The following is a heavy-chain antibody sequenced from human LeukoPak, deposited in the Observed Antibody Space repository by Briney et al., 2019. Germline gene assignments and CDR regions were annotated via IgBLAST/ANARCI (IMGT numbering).Heavy chain of an antibody. CDR3: ARGYSYGYYYYYMDV. CDR2: IIPIFGTA. CDR1: GGTFSSYA. J-gene: IGHJ6*03. D-gene: IGHD5-18*01. V-gene: IGHV1-69*05. Sequence: SVKVSCKASGGTFSSYAISWVRQAPGQGLEWMGGIIPIFGTANYAQKFQGRVTITKDESTSTAYMELSSLRSEDTAVYYCARGYSYGYYYYYMDVWGKGTTVTVSS.